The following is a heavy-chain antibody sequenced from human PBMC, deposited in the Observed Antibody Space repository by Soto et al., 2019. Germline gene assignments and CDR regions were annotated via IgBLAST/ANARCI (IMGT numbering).Heavy chain of an antibody. Sequence: KQSQTLSLTCAISGDSVSSNSAAWNWTRQPPSRGLEWLGRTYYRAKWNNDYAVSVKSRITINPDTSKNQFSRQLNSVTPEDTAVYYCAGDRGSSGWYYYYCMDVWGQGTPVTVSS. CDR3: AGDRGSSGWYYYYCMDV. CDR1: GDSVSSNSAA. CDR2: TYYRAKWNN. D-gene: IGHD6-19*01. J-gene: IGHJ6*02. V-gene: IGHV6-1*01.